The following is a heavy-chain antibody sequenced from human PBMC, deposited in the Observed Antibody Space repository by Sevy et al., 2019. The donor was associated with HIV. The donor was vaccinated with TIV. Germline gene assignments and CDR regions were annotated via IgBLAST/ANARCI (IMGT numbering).Heavy chain of an antibody. CDR2: ISDSSATI. CDR3: ASQRGGYERLYYFDS. V-gene: IGHV3-48*01. D-gene: IGHD5-12*01. Sequence: GGSLRLSCVASGFTYSMNLVRQAPGKGLEWVSYISDSSATIHYADSVKGRFTISRDNAKNSLYLQMNTLRAEDTAVYYCASQRGGYERLYYFDSWGQGTLVTVSS. CDR1: GFTYS. J-gene: IGHJ4*02.